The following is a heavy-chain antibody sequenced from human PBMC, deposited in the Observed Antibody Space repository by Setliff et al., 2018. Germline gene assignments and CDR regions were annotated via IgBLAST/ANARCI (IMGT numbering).Heavy chain of an antibody. Sequence: SETLFLTCNVSGGSISSYYWTWIRQPPGKGLEWIGEINHSGSTNYNPSLKSRVTISVDTSKNQFSLKLSSVAAADTAVYYCARGFDVCGGGACYTDGPYYFDYWGLGTLVTVSS. CDR2: INHSGST. D-gene: IGHD2-21*02. J-gene: IGHJ4*02. V-gene: IGHV4-34*01. CDR3: ARGFDVCGGGACYTDGPYYFDY. CDR1: GGSISSYY.